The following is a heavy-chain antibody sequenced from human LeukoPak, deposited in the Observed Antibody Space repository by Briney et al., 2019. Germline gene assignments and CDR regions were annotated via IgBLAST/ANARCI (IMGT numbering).Heavy chain of an antibody. Sequence: SGTLSLTCAVSGGSISSSNWWSWVRQPPGKGLEWIGEIYHSGSTNYNPSLKSRVTISVDKSKNQFSLKLSSVTAADTAVYYCAKRPIAAAARFDPWGQGTLVTVSS. CDR3: AKRPIAAAARFDP. CDR1: GGSISSSNW. V-gene: IGHV4-4*02. CDR2: IYHSGST. J-gene: IGHJ5*02. D-gene: IGHD6-13*01.